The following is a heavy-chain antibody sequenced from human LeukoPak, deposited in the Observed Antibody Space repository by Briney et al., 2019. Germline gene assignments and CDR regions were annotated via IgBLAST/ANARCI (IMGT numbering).Heavy chain of an antibody. CDR1: GYSFTSFW. CDR2: VNPDDSDT. CDR3: ARLRWPRGGRSSFDY. D-gene: IGHD3-10*01. Sequence: GESLRISCKASGYSFTSFWINWVRQMPGKGLEWMGIVNPDDSDTIYSPSFQGQVTISADESITTAYLQWSSLKASDTAMYYCARLRWPRGGRSSFDYWGQGALVTVSS. V-gene: IGHV5-51*01. J-gene: IGHJ4*02.